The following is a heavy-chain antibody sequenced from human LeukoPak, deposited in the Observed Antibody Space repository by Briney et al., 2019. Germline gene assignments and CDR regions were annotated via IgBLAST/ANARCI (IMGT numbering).Heavy chain of an antibody. J-gene: IGHJ4*02. CDR2: ISDSGGST. D-gene: IGHD3-22*01. Sequence: PGGSLRLSCAVSGITLSNYGMSWVRQAPGKGLEWVAGISDSGGSTNYADSVKGRFTISIDNPKNTLYLQMNSLRAEDTAVYFCAKRGVVIRVILVGFHKEAYYFDSWGQGALVTVSS. V-gene: IGHV3-23*01. CDR3: AKRGVVIRVILVGFHKEAYYFDS. CDR1: GITLSNYG.